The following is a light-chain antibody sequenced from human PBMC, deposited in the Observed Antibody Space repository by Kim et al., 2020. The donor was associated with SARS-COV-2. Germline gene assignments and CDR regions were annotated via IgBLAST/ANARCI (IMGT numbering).Light chain of an antibody. CDR2: DAS. J-gene: IGKJ4*01. CDR1: QSVSSY. Sequence: CPGERATLSCRACQSVSSYLAWYQQKPGQAPRLLIYDASNRATGIPARFSGSGSGTDFTLTISSLEPEDFAVYYCQQRSNWPPLTFGGGTKVDIK. CDR3: QQRSNWPPLT. V-gene: IGKV3-11*01.